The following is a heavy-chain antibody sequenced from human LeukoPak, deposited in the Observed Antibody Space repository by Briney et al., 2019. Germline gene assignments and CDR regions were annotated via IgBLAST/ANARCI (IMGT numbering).Heavy chain of an antibody. J-gene: IGHJ5*02. Sequence: SETLSLTCTVSGDSISSSSSYWGWIRQPPGKGLEWIGSIYYSGSTYYNSSLKSRVTISVDTSKNQFSLKLSSVTAADTAVYYCARETTTVVAATTRWFDPWGQGTLVTVSS. CDR1: GDSISSSSSY. V-gene: IGHV4-39*01. CDR3: ARETTTVVAATTRWFDP. CDR2: IYYSGST. D-gene: IGHD2-15*01.